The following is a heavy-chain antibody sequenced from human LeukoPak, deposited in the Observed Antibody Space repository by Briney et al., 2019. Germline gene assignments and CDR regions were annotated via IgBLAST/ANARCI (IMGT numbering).Heavy chain of an antibody. CDR1: GYTFTSYY. D-gene: IGHD3-22*01. J-gene: IGHJ3*02. CDR2: INPSGGST. V-gene: IGHV1-46*01. Sequence: ASVKVSCKASGYTFTSYYMHWVRQAPGQGLEWMGIINPSGGSTSYAQKFQGRVTMTRDTSTSTVYMELSSLRSEDTAVYYCAREGADTMIVVGDAFDIWGQGTMVTVSS. CDR3: AREGADTMIVVGDAFDI.